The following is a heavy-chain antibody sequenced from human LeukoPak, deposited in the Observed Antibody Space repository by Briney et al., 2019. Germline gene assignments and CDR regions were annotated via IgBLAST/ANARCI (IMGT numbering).Heavy chain of an antibody. CDR3: AKTPEVVVAASYGMDV. Sequence: SGGSLRLSCAASGFTFSSYSMNWVRQAPGKGLEWVSYISSSSSTIYYADSVKGRFTISRDNSKNTLYLQMNSLRAEDTAVYYCAKTPEVVVAASYGMDVWGQGTTVTVSS. V-gene: IGHV3-48*01. CDR2: ISSSSSTI. CDR1: GFTFSSYS. J-gene: IGHJ6*02. D-gene: IGHD2-15*01.